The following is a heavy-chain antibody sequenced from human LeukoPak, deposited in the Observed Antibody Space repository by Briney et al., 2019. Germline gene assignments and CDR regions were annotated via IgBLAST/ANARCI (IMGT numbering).Heavy chain of an antibody. D-gene: IGHD3-10*01. Sequence: GASVKVSCKGSGYTFNDYGVSWVRQAPGQVLEWMGWISTYNDDVDYAQKVQGRVTMTTDTSTSTAYMELRSLRSDDTAVYYCARQSGPGSAFDLWGQGTMVTVSS. CDR3: ARQSGPGSAFDL. J-gene: IGHJ3*01. CDR2: ISTYNDDV. CDR1: GYTFNDYG. V-gene: IGHV1-18*01.